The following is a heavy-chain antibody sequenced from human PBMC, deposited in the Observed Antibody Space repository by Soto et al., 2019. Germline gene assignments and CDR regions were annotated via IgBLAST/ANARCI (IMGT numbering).Heavy chain of an antibody. D-gene: IGHD2-2*03. CDR1: GFTFSSSA. V-gene: IGHV1-58*01. CDR3: ARREGLAADGYYYDY. J-gene: IGHJ4*02. Sequence: SVKVSCKTSGFTFSSSAVHWVRQARGHRLQWIGWIDVGSANANYAQMLQERVTISRDMSTSTAYMELSSLRSEDTAVYYCARREGLAADGYYYDYSGQRTLDIVSA. CDR2: IDVGSANA.